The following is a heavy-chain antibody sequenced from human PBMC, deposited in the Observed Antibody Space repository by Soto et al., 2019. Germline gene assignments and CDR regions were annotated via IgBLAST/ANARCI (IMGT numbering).Heavy chain of an antibody. D-gene: IGHD3-9*01. CDR3: ASKGPPADYDILTGYYDYYYYYGMDV. CDR1: GRNIITQC. V-gene: IGHV3-33*03. J-gene: IGHJ6*02. Sequence: PGVSKRLSCEAAGRNIITQCMHWVSKNTDKGLEWVAVIRNDGFTQHYADSVKGRFTISRDNAKNSLYLQMSSLRAEDTAVYYCASKGPPADYDILTGYYDYYYYYGMDVWGQGTTVTVSS. CDR2: IRNDGFTQ.